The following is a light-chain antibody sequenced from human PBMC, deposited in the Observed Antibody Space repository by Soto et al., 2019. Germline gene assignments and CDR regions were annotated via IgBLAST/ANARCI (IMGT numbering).Light chain of an antibody. CDR1: QTISSW. CDR3: QHYNSYSWT. CDR2: DAS. J-gene: IGKJ1*01. Sequence: DIQMTQSPSTLSASVGDRVTITCRASQTISSWLAWYQQKPGKAPKVLIYDASRLESGVPSRFSGSGSGTEFTLTISSLQPADFATYYCQHYNSYSWTFGQGTKVDIK. V-gene: IGKV1-5*01.